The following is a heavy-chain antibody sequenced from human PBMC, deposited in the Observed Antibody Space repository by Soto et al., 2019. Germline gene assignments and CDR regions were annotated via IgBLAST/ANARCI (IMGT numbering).Heavy chain of an antibody. CDR1: GGTFSSYA. J-gene: IGHJ6*02. CDR3: ASAYCGGDCYNYYYYGMDV. D-gene: IGHD2-21*02. CDR2: IIPIFGTA. Sequence: QVPLVQSGAEVKKPGSSVKVSCKASGGTFSSYAISWVRQAPGQGLEWMGGIIPIFGTANYAQKFQGRVTITADESTSTAYMELSSLRSEDTAVYYCASAYCGGDCYNYYYYGMDVWGQGTTVTVSS. V-gene: IGHV1-69*12.